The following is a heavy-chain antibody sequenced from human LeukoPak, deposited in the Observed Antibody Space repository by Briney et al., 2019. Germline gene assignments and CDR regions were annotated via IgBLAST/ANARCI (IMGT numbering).Heavy chain of an antibody. J-gene: IGHJ4*02. Sequence: GGSLRLSCTPSGFSFGDYAMSWVRQAPGKGLEWVGFIRSKAYGGTTEYAASVKGRFTISRDDSKSIAYVQMNSLKTEDTAVYYCTRGAFSSRYFDYWGQGTLVTVSS. V-gene: IGHV3-49*04. CDR3: TRGAFSSRYFDY. CDR1: GFSFGDYA. CDR2: IRSKAYGGTT. D-gene: IGHD6-13*01.